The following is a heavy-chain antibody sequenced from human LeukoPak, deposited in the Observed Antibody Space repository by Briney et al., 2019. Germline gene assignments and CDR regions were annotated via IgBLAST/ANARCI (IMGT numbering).Heavy chain of an antibody. Sequence: SETLSLTCTVSGGSISSSYWSWIRQPAGKGLEWIWRIYTNGITNYDPSLKSRVTISVDTSKSPFSLKLSSVTAADTAVYYCARGPGAISGDAFDIWGQGTMVTVSS. CDR3: ARGPGAISGDAFDI. CDR2: IYTNGIT. D-gene: IGHD3-3*01. V-gene: IGHV4-4*07. CDR1: GGSISSSY. J-gene: IGHJ3*02.